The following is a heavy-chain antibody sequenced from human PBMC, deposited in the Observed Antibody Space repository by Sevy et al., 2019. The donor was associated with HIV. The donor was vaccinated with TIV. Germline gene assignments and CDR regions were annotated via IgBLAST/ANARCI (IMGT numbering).Heavy chain of an antibody. CDR2: INGDGNSQ. CDR3: AREVVDFWGGPVDYYYGMDV. CDR1: GFTFSKYW. V-gene: IGHV3-74*01. D-gene: IGHD3-3*01. J-gene: IGHJ6*02. Sequence: GGSLRLSCEVSGFTFSKYWMHWVRQAPGKGLVWVSRINGDGNSQTYADSVQGRFTISRDNAKNTLFLQMNSLGAEDTAIYYCAREVVDFWGGPVDYYYGMDVWGQGTTVTVSS.